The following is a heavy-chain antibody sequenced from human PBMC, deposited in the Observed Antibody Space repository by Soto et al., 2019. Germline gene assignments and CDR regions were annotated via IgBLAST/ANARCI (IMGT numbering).Heavy chain of an antibody. D-gene: IGHD3-10*01. CDR2: ISYDGSNK. CDR1: GFTFSSYG. J-gene: IGHJ6*02. V-gene: IGHV3-30*18. Sequence: GGSLRLSCAASGFTFSSYGMHWVRQAPGKGLEWVAVISYDGSNKYYADSVKGRFTISRDNSKNTLYLQMNSLRAEDTAVYYCAKDVWFGESPLDYYYYGMDVWGQGTTVTVSS. CDR3: AKDVWFGESPLDYYYYGMDV.